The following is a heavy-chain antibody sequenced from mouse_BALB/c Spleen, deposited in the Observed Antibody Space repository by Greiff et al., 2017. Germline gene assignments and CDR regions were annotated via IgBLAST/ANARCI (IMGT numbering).Heavy chain of an antibody. CDR1: GYTFTSYW. Sequence: VQLQQSGAELAKPGASVKMSCKASGYTFTSYWMHWVKQRPGQGLEWIGYINPSTGYTEYNQKFKDKATLTADKSSSTAYMQLSSLTSEDSAVYYCSPDYYGSRMDYWGQGTSVTVSS. D-gene: IGHD1-1*01. CDR3: SPDYYGSRMDY. CDR2: INPSTGYT. V-gene: IGHV1-7*01. J-gene: IGHJ4*01.